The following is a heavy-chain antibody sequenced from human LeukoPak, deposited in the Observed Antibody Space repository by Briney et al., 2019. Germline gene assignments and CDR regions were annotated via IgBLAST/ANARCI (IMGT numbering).Heavy chain of an antibody. CDR1: GGSITNYY. V-gene: IGHV4-59*12. J-gene: IGHJ4*03. CDR2: IFYSGST. D-gene: IGHD1-1*01. CDR3: ARGPTISETGYFDY. Sequence: KTSETLSLTCTVSGGSITNYYWSWIRQPPGKGLEWIGYIFYSGSTNYNPSLQSRVTISVDTSKNQVSLKLTSLTAADTAVYYCARGPTISETGYFDYWGQGTLVTVSS.